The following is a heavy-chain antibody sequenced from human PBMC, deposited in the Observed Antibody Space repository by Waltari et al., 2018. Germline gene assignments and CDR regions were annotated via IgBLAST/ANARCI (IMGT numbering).Heavy chain of an antibody. CDR1: GFTFSSYA. J-gene: IGHJ5*02. V-gene: IGHV3-30*01. CDR2: ISYDGSNK. Sequence: QVQLVESGGGVVQPGRSLRLSCAASGFTFSSYAMHWVRQAPGKGLEWVAVISYDGSNKDYAGSVKCRFTISRDNSKNTLYLQMNSLRAEDTAVYYCAREAYSSSWWGSWFDPWGQGTLVTVSS. CDR3: AREAYSSSWWGSWFDP. D-gene: IGHD6-13*01.